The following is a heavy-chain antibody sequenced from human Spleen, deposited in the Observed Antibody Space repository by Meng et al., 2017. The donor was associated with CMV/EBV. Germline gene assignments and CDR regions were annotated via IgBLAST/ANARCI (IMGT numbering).Heavy chain of an antibody. D-gene: IGHD3-16*02. V-gene: IGHV1-8*01. CDR3: ARDRVYSALGGVIVNTDYYYYYGMDV. Sequence: ASVKVSCKASGYTFTSYDFNWVRQATGQGLGWMGWMNPNSGNTGYAQKFQGRVTMTRNTSISTAYMELSSLRSADTAVYYCARDRVYSALGGVIVNTDYYYYYGMDVWGQGTTVTVSS. CDR2: MNPNSGNT. CDR1: GYTFTSYD. J-gene: IGHJ6*02.